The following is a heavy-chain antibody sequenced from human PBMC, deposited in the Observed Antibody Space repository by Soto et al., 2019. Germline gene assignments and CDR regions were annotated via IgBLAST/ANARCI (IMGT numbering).Heavy chain of an antibody. D-gene: IGHD2-21*02. V-gene: IGHV3-23*01. J-gene: IGHJ4*02. CDR3: AKGIGGGNSAVYYFDY. CDR1: GFTFSSYA. Sequence: GGSLRLSCAASGFTFSSYAMSWVRQAPGKGLEWVSAISGSGGSTYYADSVKGRFTISRDNSKNTLYLQMNSLRAEDTAVYYCAKGIGGGNSAVYYFDYWGQGTLVTVSS. CDR2: ISGSGGST.